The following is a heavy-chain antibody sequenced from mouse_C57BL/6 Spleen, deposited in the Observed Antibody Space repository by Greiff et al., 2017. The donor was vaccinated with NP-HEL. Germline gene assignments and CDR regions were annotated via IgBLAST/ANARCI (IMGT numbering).Heavy chain of an antibody. Sequence: QVQLQQPGAELVKPGASVKLSCKASGYTFTSYWMQWVQQRPGQGLEWIGEIDPSDSYTNYTQKFKGQATLTVDTSSSTAYMQRSSLTSEDAAVYYCARRGSSYWYFDVWGTGTTVTGSS. CDR2: IDPSDSYT. D-gene: IGHD1-1*01. V-gene: IGHV1-50*01. CDR3: ARRGSSYWYFDV. J-gene: IGHJ1*03. CDR1: GYTFTSYW.